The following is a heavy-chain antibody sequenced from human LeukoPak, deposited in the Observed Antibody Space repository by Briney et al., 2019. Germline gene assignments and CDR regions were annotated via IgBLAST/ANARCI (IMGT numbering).Heavy chain of an antibody. Sequence: PGGSLRLSCVASGFTFSNHAMSWVRQPPGKGLEWVSGISGNGGDTYYADSVRGRFTISSDKSKNTLFLQMNSLRAEDAAVYYCAKVSDDRSARYPVFDYWGQGALVTVSS. CDR1: GFTFSNHA. CDR2: ISGNGGDT. J-gene: IGHJ4*02. CDR3: AKVSDDRSARYPVFDY. V-gene: IGHV3-23*01. D-gene: IGHD3-22*01.